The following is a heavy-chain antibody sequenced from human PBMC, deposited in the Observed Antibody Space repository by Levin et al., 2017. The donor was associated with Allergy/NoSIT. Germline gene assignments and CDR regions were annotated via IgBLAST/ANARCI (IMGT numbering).Heavy chain of an antibody. CDR1: GYNFTNYW. CDR2: IYPADSDT. J-gene: IGHJ4*02. CDR3: ARHTSGSYHAPFDN. V-gene: IGHV5-51*01. Sequence: RGESLKISCKGSGYNFTNYWIGWVRQMSGKGLEWMGIIYPADSDTRYSPSFQGQVTISVDKSISTAYLQWSSLEASDTGIYYCARHTSGSYHAPFDNWGQGTLVTVSS. D-gene: IGHD1-1*01.